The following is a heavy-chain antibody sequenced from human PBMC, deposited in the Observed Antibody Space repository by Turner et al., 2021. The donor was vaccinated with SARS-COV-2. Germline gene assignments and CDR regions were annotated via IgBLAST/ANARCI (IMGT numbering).Heavy chain of an antibody. CDR3: ARDGGTGTTFPFFDY. Sequence: QVQLVESGGGVVQPGRSLRLSCAASGFTFRYYGMHWVRQAPGKGLEWVAVIWYDGSYKYYADSVKGRFTISSDNSKNTLYLQMNSLRAEDTAVYYCARDGGTGTTFPFFDYWGQGTLVTVSS. D-gene: IGHD1-7*01. CDR2: IWYDGSYK. J-gene: IGHJ4*02. V-gene: IGHV3-33*01. CDR1: GFTFRYYG.